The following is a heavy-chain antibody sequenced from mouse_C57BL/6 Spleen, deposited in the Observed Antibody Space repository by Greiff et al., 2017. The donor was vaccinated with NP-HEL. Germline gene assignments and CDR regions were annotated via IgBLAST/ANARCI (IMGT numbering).Heavy chain of an antibody. V-gene: IGHV5-4*01. D-gene: IGHD1-1*02. CDR2: ISDGGSYT. CDR1: GFTFSSYA. J-gene: IGHJ1*03. CDR3: ARDGGSGGYFDV. Sequence: EVQLVESGGGLVKPGGSLKLSCAASGFTFSSYAMSWVRQTPEKRLEWVATISDGGSYTYYPDNVKGRFTISRDNAKNNLYLQMSHLKSEDTAMYYCARDGGSGGYFDVWGTGTTVTVSS.